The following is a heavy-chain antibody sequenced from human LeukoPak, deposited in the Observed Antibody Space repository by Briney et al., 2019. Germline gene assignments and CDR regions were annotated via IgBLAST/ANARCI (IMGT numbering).Heavy chain of an antibody. J-gene: IGHJ4*02. V-gene: IGHV3-33*03. CDR2: IWYDGSNK. CDR1: AFTFSTYV. Sequence: GRSLRLSCAASAFTFSTYVMHWVRQAPGKGLEWVAVIWYDGSNKYYADSVKGRFTISRDNTENSLYLHMNSLGTEDTAFYYCAKDKSPLYYDYIWGSYRLPFDSWGQGTLVTVSS. CDR3: AKDKSPLYYDYIWGSYRLPFDS. D-gene: IGHD3-16*02.